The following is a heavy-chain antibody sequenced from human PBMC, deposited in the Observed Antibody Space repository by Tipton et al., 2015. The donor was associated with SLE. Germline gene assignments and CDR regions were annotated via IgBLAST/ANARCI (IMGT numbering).Heavy chain of an antibody. V-gene: IGHV4-59*12. CDR2: IYYSGST. CDR3: ARGGLGHSGSSALEWFQH. Sequence: TLSLTCTVSGGSISSYYWSWIRQPPGKGLEWIGYIYYSGSTNYNPSLKSRVTISVDTSMNQFSLKLSSVTAADTAVYYCARGGLGHSGSSALEWFQHWGQGTLVTVSS. CDR1: GGSISSYY. D-gene: IGHD6-6*01. J-gene: IGHJ1*01.